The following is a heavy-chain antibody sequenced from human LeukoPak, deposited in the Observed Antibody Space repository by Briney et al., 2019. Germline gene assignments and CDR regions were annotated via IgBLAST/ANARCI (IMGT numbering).Heavy chain of an antibody. D-gene: IGHD3-22*01. CDR3: AKEKTYYYDSSGYYYFDY. CDR2: ISGSGGST. V-gene: IGHV3-23*01. J-gene: IGHJ4*02. CDR1: GFTFSSYA. Sequence: GVSLRLSCAASGFTFSSYAMSWVRQAPGKGLEWVSAISGSGGSTYYADSVKGRFTISRDNSKNTLYLQMNSLRAEDTAVYYCAKEKTYYYDSSGYYYFDYWGQGTLVTVSS.